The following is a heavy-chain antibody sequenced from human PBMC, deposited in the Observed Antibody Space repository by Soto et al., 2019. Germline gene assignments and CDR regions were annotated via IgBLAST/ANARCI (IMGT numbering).Heavy chain of an antibody. CDR2: IKQDGSEK. CDR1: GFTFVSYW. V-gene: IGHV3-7*01. D-gene: IGHD1-7*01. Sequence: GSLRLSCGASGFTFVSYWIICFRHSAGKGREWVASIKQDGSEKYYVDSVKGRFTISRDNAKNSLYLQMNGLRVEDTAVYYCARDQKWDYWKYGYYYGMDVWGQGTTVTVSS. CDR3: ARDQKWDYWKYGYYYGMDV. J-gene: IGHJ6*02.